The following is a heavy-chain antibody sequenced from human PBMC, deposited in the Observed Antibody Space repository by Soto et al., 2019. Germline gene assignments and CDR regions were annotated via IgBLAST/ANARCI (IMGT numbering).Heavy chain of an antibody. CDR3: ARGGSSDWQVAFDF. CDR1: GGSFSGYF. J-gene: IGHJ3*01. V-gene: IGHV4-34*01. CDR2: VNHNGRN. D-gene: IGHD6-19*01. Sequence: SETLSLTCAVSGGSFSGYFRNWIRQTPGKGLEWIGKVNHNGRNNYNPSLKSRVTISLDMSKNQISLKLTAVTAADTAVYYCARGGSSDWQVAFDFWGQGTMVTVSS.